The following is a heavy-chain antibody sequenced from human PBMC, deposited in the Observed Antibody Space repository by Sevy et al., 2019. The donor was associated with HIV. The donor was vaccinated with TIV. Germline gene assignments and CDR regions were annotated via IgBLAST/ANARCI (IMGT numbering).Heavy chain of an antibody. J-gene: IGHJ4*02. Sequence: GGSLRLSCAASGFTFSSYAMHWVRQAPGKGLEYVSAISSNGGSTYYANSVKGRFTISRDNAKNSLYLQMNSLRAEDTAVYYCARDSSYYDSSGYSPWGQGTLVTVSS. D-gene: IGHD3-22*01. V-gene: IGHV3-64*01. CDR3: ARDSSYYDSSGYSP. CDR2: ISSNGGST. CDR1: GFTFSSYA.